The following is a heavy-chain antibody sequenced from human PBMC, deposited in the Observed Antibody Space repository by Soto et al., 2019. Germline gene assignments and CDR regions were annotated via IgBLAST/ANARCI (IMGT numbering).Heavy chain of an antibody. V-gene: IGHV1-2*04. CDR3: ARGLTGSYYTGGSDY. Sequence: EASVKVSCKASGYTFTGYYMHWVRQAPGQGLEWMGWINPNSGGTNYAQKFQGWVTMTRDTSISTAYMELSRLRSDDTAVYYCARGLTGSYYTGGSDYWGQGTPVTVSS. J-gene: IGHJ4*02. CDR1: GYTFTGYY. D-gene: IGHD3-10*01. CDR2: INPNSGGT.